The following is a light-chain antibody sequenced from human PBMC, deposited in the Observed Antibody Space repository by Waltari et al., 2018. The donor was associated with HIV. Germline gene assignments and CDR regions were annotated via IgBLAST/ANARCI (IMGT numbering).Light chain of an antibody. CDR1: SRAVGNFYF. V-gene: IGLV2-11*01. Sequence: QSALTQPRSVSRSPGQSVTISCTRTSRAVGNFYFPSRYQHLPGKAPKLVIYDVSKRPSGVPDRFSGSKSGNTASLTISGLQAEDEADYYCCTYAASNVIFGGGTKLTVL. CDR2: DVS. J-gene: IGLJ2*01. CDR3: CTYAASNVI.